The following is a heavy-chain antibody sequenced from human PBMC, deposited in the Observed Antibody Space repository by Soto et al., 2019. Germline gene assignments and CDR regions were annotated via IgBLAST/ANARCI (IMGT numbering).Heavy chain of an antibody. D-gene: IGHD2-15*01. V-gene: IGHV4-59*08. Sequence: SETLSLTCTVSGGSISSYYWSWIRQPPGKGLEWIGYIYYSGSTNYTPSLKSRVTISVDTSKNQFSLRLSSVTAADTAVCYCAKGRYCSGGSCYSYYYYYYMDVWGKGTTVTVSS. CDR2: IYYSGST. CDR3: AKGRYCSGGSCYSYYYYYYMDV. J-gene: IGHJ6*03. CDR1: GGSISSYY.